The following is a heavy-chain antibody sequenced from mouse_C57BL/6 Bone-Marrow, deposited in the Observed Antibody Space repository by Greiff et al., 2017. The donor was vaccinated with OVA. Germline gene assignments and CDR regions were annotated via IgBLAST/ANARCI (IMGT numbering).Heavy chain of an antibody. CDR2: INPGSGGT. J-gene: IGHJ3*01. CDR3: AYGSSTGFAY. Sequence: VQLMESGAELVRPGTSVKVSCKASGYAFTNYLIEWVKQRPGQGLEWIGVINPGSGGTNYNEKFKGKATLTADKSSSTAYMQLSSLTSEDSAVYFCAYGSSTGFAYGGQGTLVTVSA. D-gene: IGHD1-1*01. CDR1: GYAFTNYL. V-gene: IGHV1-54*01.